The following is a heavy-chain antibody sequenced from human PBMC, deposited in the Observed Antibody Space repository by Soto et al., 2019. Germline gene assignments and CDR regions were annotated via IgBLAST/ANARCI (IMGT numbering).Heavy chain of an antibody. D-gene: IGHD1-26*01. CDR2: ISAYNGNT. J-gene: IGHJ4*02. CDR3: ARDLGGSYYAPVDY. CDR1: GYTFTSYG. V-gene: IGHV1-18*01. Sequence: QVQLVQSGAEVKKPGASVKVSCKASGYTFTSYGISWVRQAPGQGLEWMGWISAYNGNTKYAQKLQGRVTTTTDTATSRAYMELRSLRSDDTAVYYCARDLGGSYYAPVDYWGQGTLVTVSS.